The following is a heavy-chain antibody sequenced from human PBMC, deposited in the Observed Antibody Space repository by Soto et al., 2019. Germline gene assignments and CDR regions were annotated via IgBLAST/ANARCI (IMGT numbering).Heavy chain of an antibody. Sequence: QVQLVESGGGLVKPGGSLRLSCAASGFTFSDYYMSWIRQAPGKGLEWVSYISSSSSYTNYADSVKGRFTISRDNAKNSMYLQMNSLGAEDTAVYYCARDRALYSSSWYGMDVWGQGTTVTVSS. CDR3: ARDRALYSSSWYGMDV. CDR1: GFTFSDYY. CDR2: ISSSSSYT. J-gene: IGHJ6*02. V-gene: IGHV3-11*06. D-gene: IGHD6-13*01.